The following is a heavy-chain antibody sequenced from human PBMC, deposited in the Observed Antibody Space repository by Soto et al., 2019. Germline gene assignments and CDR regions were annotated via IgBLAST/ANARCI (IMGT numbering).Heavy chain of an antibody. CDR3: ARRITSSFAY. CDR2: ITGSGDYT. J-gene: IGHJ4*02. V-gene: IGHV3-23*01. Sequence: EVQLLESGGGLVQPGGSLRLSCVASGFTFSIYNMNWVRQAPGKGLEWVSVITGSGDYTNYADSVKGRFTISRDNSKNTMYLQMNSLRAEDTAVYFCARRITSSFAYWGPGTLVTVSS. CDR1: GFTFSIYN. D-gene: IGHD1-20*01.